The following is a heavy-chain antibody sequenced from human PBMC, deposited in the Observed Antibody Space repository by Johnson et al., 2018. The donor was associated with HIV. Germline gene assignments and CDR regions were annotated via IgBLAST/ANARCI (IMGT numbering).Heavy chain of an antibody. D-gene: IGHD1-26*01. V-gene: IGHV3-20*04. Sequence: VQLVESGGGVVRPGGSLRLSCAASGFTFDDYGMSWVRQAPGKGLEWVSGINWNGGNTGYADSVRGRCTISRANDKSSVYMQMNNLRAEDTAFYYCARRDSGSLSFDLWGQGTMVTVSS. CDR2: INWNGGNT. CDR3: ARRDSGSLSFDL. J-gene: IGHJ3*01. CDR1: GFTFDDYG.